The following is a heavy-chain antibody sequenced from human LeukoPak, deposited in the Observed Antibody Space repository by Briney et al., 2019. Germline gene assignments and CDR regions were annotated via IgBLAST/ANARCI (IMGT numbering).Heavy chain of an antibody. CDR1: GFTLSSYA. CDR3: AKDPTYYYDSSGYYFDY. D-gene: IGHD3-22*01. J-gene: IGHJ4*02. Sequence: GGSLRLSCAASGFTLSSYAMSWVRQAPGKGLEWVSAISGSGRGTYYSDSVKGRFTISRDNSKNTLYLQMNGLRAEDTAVYYCAKDPTYYYDSSGYYFDYWGQGTLVTVSS. CDR2: ISGSGRGT. V-gene: IGHV3-23*01.